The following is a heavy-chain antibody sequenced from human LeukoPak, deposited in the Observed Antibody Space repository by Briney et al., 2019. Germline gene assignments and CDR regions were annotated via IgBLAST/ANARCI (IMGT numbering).Heavy chain of an antibody. V-gene: IGHV4-59*01. Sequence: SETLSLTCTVSGGSISSYYWSWIRQPPGKGLEWIGYIYYSGSTNYNPSLKSRATISVDTSKNQFSLKLTSVTAADTAVYFCARGDYYDSSGYYVDAFDIWGQGTMVTVSS. CDR1: GGSISSYY. D-gene: IGHD3-22*01. CDR3: ARGDYYDSSGYYVDAFDI. CDR2: IYYSGST. J-gene: IGHJ3*02.